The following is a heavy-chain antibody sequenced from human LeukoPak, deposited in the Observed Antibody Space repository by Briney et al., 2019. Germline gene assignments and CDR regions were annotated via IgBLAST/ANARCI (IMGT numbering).Heavy chain of an antibody. J-gene: IGHJ4*02. Sequence: ASVKVSCKASGYTFTGYYIHWVRQAPGQGLEWMGWISPNNGGTNYAQKFQGRVTMTRDTSIRTAYMELSRLRSDDTAVYYCARGDYYYDRSPPNFDYWGQGTLSPSPQ. V-gene: IGHV1-2*02. CDR2: ISPNNGGT. D-gene: IGHD3-22*01. CDR3: ARGDYYYDRSPPNFDY. CDR1: GYTFTGYY.